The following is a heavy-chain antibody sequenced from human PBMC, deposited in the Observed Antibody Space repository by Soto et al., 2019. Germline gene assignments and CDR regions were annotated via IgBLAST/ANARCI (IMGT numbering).Heavy chain of an antibody. D-gene: IGHD3-10*02. CDR2: IKTKADAGTT. V-gene: IGHV3-15*01. J-gene: IGHJ5*02. CDR1: GFTFKNAW. Sequence: GGSLRLSCAASGFTFKNAWMSWVRQAPGKGLEWVGRIKTKADAGTTDYAAPVKGRFTISRDDSKNTLYLQMNSLKNEDTALYFCTTDGATIFFDPRGQGTLVTVS. CDR3: TTDGATIFFDP.